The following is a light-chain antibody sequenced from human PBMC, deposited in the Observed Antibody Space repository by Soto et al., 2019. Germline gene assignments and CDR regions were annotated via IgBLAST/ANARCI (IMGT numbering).Light chain of an antibody. CDR3: AAWDDSLNGYV. CDR1: SSNIGKNA. Sequence: QSALTQPPSVSEAPRQRVTISCSGSSSNIGKNAENWYQQLPGKAPKLLIYYDDLLPSGVSDRFSGSKSGTSASLAISGLQSVYEADYYCAAWDDSLNGYVFGTGTKVTVL. CDR2: YDD. V-gene: IGLV1-36*01. J-gene: IGLJ1*01.